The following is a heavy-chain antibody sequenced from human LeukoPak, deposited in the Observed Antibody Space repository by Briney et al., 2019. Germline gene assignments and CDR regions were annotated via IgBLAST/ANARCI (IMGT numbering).Heavy chain of an antibody. J-gene: IGHJ5*02. CDR3: ARLSSGGRLSRNNWFDP. CDR1: GYSFTSYW. CDR2: IDPSDSYT. V-gene: IGHV5-10-1*01. D-gene: IGHD2-15*01. Sequence: GESLRISCKGSGYSFTSYWISWVRQMPGKGLEWMGRIDPSDSYTNYSPSLQGHVTISADKSISTAYLQWSSLKASDTAMYYCARLSSGGRLSRNNWFDPWGQGTLVTVSS.